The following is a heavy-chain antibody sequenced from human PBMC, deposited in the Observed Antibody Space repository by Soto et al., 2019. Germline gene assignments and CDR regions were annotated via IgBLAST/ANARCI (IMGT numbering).Heavy chain of an antibody. J-gene: IGHJ4*02. Sequence: ASVKVSCKASGYTFTGYYMHWVRQAPGQGLEWMGWINPNSGGTNYAQKFQGWVTMTRDTSISTAYMELSRLRSDDTAVYYCARECSDSSGHNYFDYWGQGTLVTVSS. CDR1: GYTFTGYY. V-gene: IGHV1-2*04. D-gene: IGHD3-22*01. CDR3: ARECSDSSGHNYFDY. CDR2: INPNSGGT.